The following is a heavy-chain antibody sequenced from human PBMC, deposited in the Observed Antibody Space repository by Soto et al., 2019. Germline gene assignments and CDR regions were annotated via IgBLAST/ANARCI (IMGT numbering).Heavy chain of an antibody. Sequence: EVQLLESGGGLVQPGGSLRLSCAASGFTFSSYAMSWVRQAPGKGLEWVSAISGSGGSTYYADSVKGRFTISRDNSKNTVYLQMNSLRAEDTAVYYCAKAILPGYSSGWSYYYYYGMVVWGQGTTVTVSS. CDR1: GFTFSSYA. CDR2: ISGSGGST. V-gene: IGHV3-23*01. J-gene: IGHJ6*02. D-gene: IGHD6-19*01. CDR3: AKAILPGYSSGWSYYYYYGMVV.